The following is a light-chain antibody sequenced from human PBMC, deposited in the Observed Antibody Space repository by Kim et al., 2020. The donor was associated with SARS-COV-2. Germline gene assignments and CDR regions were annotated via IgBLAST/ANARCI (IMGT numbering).Light chain of an antibody. J-gene: IGLJ3*02. CDR2: DVS. CDR3: ISYTSSITWV. V-gene: IGLV2-14*01. Sequence: QSALTQPASVSGSPGQSITISCTGTSSDVGGYDYVSWYQQHPGKAPKLMIYDVSKRPSGVSNRFSGSKSGNTASLTISGLQAEDEADYYCISYTSSITWVFGGGTQLTVL. CDR1: SSDVGGYDY.